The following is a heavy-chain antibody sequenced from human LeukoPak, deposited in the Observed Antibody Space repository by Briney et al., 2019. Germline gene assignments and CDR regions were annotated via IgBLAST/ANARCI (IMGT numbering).Heavy chain of an antibody. CDR2: ISTGSRHI. J-gene: IGHJ4*02. CDR1: GFTFSIYI. D-gene: IGHD5-24*01. Sequence: GGSLRLSCAASGFTFSIYIMNWVRQAPGKGLELVSSISTGSRHIYYAASVKGRFTISRDDAKNSLYLQMNSLRAEDTAVYYCARDLSGDGYNKFDYWGQGTLVTVSP. CDR3: ARDLSGDGYNKFDY. V-gene: IGHV3-21*01.